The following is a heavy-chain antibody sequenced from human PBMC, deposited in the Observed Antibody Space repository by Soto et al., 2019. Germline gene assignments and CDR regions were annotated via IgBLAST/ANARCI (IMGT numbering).Heavy chain of an antibody. Sequence: PSETLSLTCTVSGGSISSSENYWGWIRQPPGKGLEWIATIYYSGSTYYNPSLKSRVTISVDTSKSQFSLKLSSVTAADTAVFYCARHKGGSYHDYWGQGTLVTVS. D-gene: IGHD1-26*01. CDR3: ARHKGGSYHDY. J-gene: IGHJ4*02. V-gene: IGHV4-39*01. CDR2: IYYSGST. CDR1: GGSISSSENY.